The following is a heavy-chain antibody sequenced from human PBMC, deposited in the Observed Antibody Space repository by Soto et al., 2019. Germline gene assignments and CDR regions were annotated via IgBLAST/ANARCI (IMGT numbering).Heavy chain of an antibody. CDR3: ATRHLPYCSGGTCNPFDF. J-gene: IGHJ4*02. Sequence: GGSLRLSCAASGFTFTTYFMSWVSQAPGKGLEWVSTISVRGDSTYYADSVKGRFAVSRDNSKNTIYLQMNSLRAEDTAIYYCATRHLPYCSGGTCNPFDFWGQGTLVTVS. CDR2: ISVRGDST. V-gene: IGHV3-23*01. D-gene: IGHD2-15*01. CDR1: GFTFTTYF.